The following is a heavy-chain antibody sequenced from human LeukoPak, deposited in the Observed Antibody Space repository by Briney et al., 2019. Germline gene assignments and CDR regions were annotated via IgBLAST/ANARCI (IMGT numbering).Heavy chain of an antibody. CDR2: MNPNSGNT. J-gene: IGHJ5*02. Sequence: ASVKVSCKASGGTFSSYAISWVRQAPGQGLEWMGWMNPNSGNTGYAQKFQGRVTMTRNTSISTAYMELSSLRSEDTAVYYCARGRVYYYDSSGYYNWFDPWGQGTLVTVSS. CDR3: ARGRVYYYDSSGYYNWFDP. V-gene: IGHV1-8*02. D-gene: IGHD3-22*01. CDR1: GGTFSSYA.